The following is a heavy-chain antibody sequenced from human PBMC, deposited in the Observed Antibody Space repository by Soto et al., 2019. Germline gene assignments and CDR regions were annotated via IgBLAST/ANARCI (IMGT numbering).Heavy chain of an antibody. J-gene: IGHJ4*02. D-gene: IGHD3-10*01. V-gene: IGHV4-30-4*01. Sequence: SETLSLTCTVSGGSISSGDYYWSWIRQPPGKGLEWIGYIYYSGSTYYNPSLKSRVTISVDTSKNQFSLKLSSVTAADTAVYYCARFYGSGSTTFDYWGQGTLVTVSS. CDR2: IYYSGST. CDR1: GGSISSGDYY. CDR3: ARFYGSGSTTFDY.